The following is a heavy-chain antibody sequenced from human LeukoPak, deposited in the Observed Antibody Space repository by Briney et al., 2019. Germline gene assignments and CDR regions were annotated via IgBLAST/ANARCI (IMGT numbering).Heavy chain of an antibody. V-gene: IGHV1-2*06. CDR3: ARGPPADYDFWSGYLSNWFDP. Sequence: ASVKVSCKASGYTFTGYYMHWVRQAPGQGLEWMGRINPNSGGTNYAQKFQGRVTMTRDTSISTAYMELSGLRSDDTAVYYCARGPPADYDFWSGYLSNWFDPWGQGTLVTVSS. CDR1: GYTFTGYY. D-gene: IGHD3-3*01. J-gene: IGHJ5*02. CDR2: INPNSGGT.